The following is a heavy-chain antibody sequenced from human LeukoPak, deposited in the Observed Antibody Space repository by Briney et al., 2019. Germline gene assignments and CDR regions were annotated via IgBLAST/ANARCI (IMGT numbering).Heavy chain of an antibody. CDR3: AKDITPSSKSGYFDY. V-gene: IGHV3-43*01. Sequence: GGSLRLSCAASGFTFDDYTMHWVRQAPGKGLEWVSLISWGGGSPYYADSVKGRFTISRDNSKNSLYLQMNSLRTEATALYYCAKDITPSSKSGYFDYWGQGTLVTVSS. D-gene: IGHD4-11*01. CDR1: GFTFDDYT. J-gene: IGHJ4*02. CDR2: ISWGGGSP.